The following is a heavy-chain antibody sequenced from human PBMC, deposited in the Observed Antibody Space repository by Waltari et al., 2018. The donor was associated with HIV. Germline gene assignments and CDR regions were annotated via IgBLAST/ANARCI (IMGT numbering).Heavy chain of an antibody. CDR3: VKGGGYYDSTGNVPFDY. CDR2: IGGGGDRS. CDR1: GFAFRSFA. D-gene: IGHD3-3*01. V-gene: IGHV3-23*01. Sequence: VQLLECGGGLVQSGGSLPLPCAAYGFAFRSFALLRVRQGPGKGLEWVSAIGGGGDRSYYVDSVKGRFTISRDNSKNTLSLQMNGLRAEDTAVYYCVKGGGYYDSTGNVPFDYWGQGSLVTVSS. J-gene: IGHJ4*02.